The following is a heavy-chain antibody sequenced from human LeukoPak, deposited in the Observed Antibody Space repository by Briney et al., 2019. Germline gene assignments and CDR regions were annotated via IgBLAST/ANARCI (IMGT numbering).Heavy chain of an antibody. CDR1: GYSFTSYW. CDR2: IYPGDSDT. Sequence: GESLKISCKGSGYSFTSYWIGWVRQMPGKGLEWMGIIYPGDSDTRYSPSFQGQVTISADKSISTAYLQWSSLKASDTAMYYCARGGLNYDDSSGHFDYWGQGTLVTVSS. D-gene: IGHD3-22*01. J-gene: IGHJ4*02. V-gene: IGHV5-51*01. CDR3: ARGGLNYDDSSGHFDY.